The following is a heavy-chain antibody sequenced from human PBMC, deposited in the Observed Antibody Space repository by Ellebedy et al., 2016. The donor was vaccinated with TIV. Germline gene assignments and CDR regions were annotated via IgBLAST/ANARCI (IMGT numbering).Heavy chain of an antibody. CDR1: GDSISSSNW. V-gene: IGHV4-4*02. CDR2: IYHSGST. CDR3: VRGSRVEKWFDP. Sequence: MPSETLSLTFAVSGDSISSSNWWCWVRQPPGKGLEWIGEIYHSGSTNYNPSLKSRVTISVDTSKKQFSLKLNSVTAADTARYYCVRGSRVEKWFDPWGQGTLVTVSS. J-gene: IGHJ5*02. D-gene: IGHD2-15*01.